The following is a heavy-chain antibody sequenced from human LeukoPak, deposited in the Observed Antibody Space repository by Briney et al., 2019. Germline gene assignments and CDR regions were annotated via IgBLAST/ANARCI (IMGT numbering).Heavy chain of an antibody. CDR1: GFTFTTYA. CDR2: ITGSGDST. V-gene: IGHV3-23*01. D-gene: IGHD1-26*01. J-gene: IGHJ4*02. Sequence: GGSLRLSCAASGFTFTTYAMSWVRQATGKGLEWVSSITGSGDSTYYADSVKGRFTISRDNSKNTLHLQMNGLRAEDTAVYHCARDGGSYLQPTDYWGQGTLVTVSS. CDR3: ARDGGSYLQPTDY.